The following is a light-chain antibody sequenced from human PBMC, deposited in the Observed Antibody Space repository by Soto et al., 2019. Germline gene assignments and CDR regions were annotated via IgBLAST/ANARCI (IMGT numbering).Light chain of an antibody. Sequence: NFMLTQPHSVSESPGKTVTVSCTRSSGRIVSNFVQWYQQRPGSAPTTVIYEDNQRPSGVPDRFSGAIDSSSNSASLTISGLKTEYEADYYCQSFHSSAVIFGGGTKVTVL. CDR1: SGRIVSNF. V-gene: IGLV6-57*04. J-gene: IGLJ2*01. CDR2: EDN. CDR3: QSFHSSAVI.